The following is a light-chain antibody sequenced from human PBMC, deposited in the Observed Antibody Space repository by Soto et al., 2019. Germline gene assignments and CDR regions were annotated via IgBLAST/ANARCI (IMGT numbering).Light chain of an antibody. V-gene: IGLV2-14*01. CDR1: SSDVGGYNY. Sequence: QSALTQPASVSGSLGQSITIPCTGSSSDVGGYNYVSWHQQHPGKAPKLIISDVSHRPSGVSSRFPGSKSGNTASLIISGLQAEDEADYYCSSFTRSTPTYVFGTGTKVTVL. CDR3: SSFTRSTPTYV. CDR2: DVS. J-gene: IGLJ1*01.